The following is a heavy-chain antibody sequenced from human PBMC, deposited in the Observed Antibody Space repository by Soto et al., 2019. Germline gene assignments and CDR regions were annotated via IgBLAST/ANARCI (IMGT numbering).Heavy chain of an antibody. J-gene: IGHJ5*02. D-gene: IGHD2-2*02. CDR3: ARGKVGSSRYCSSTSCYTRGSLRWFDP. CDR1: GGAIGGYY. Sequence: PSETLSLTCSLSGGAIGGYYWSWIRQPPGKALEWIGYVSYSGSTNYNPSLKSRVTISVDTSKNQFSLKLSSVTAADTAVYYCARGKVGSSRYCSSTSCYTRGSLRWFDPWGQGTLVTVSS. CDR2: VSYSGST. V-gene: IGHV4-59*12.